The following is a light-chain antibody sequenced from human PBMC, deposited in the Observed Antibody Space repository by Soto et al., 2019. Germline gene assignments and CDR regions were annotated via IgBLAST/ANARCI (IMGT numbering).Light chain of an antibody. CDR1: QGITTS. CDR2: AAS. V-gene: IGKV1-9*01. Sequence: DIQLTQSPSFLSAFVGDRVTITCRASQGITTSLAWYQQKPGKAPKLLISAASTLQSGVPSRFSGSAPGTEFTLTISHLQPEDFATYYCQEHSSFPLSIGPGTKVDIK. CDR3: QEHSSFPLS. J-gene: IGKJ3*01.